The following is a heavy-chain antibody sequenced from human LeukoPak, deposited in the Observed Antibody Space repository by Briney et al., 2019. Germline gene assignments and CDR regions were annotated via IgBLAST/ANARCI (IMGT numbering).Heavy chain of an antibody. CDR3: ARTSYSSGWYLSFDY. Sequence: GSLELSFAASGFPFSSYSMNWVRPAPGKGLEWVSSISSSSSYIYYADSVKGRFTISRDNAKNSLYLQMNSLRAEDTAVYYCARTSYSSGWYLSFDYWGQGTLVTVSS. J-gene: IGHJ4*02. CDR2: ISSSSSYI. D-gene: IGHD6-19*01. V-gene: IGHV3-21*01. CDR1: GFPFSSYS.